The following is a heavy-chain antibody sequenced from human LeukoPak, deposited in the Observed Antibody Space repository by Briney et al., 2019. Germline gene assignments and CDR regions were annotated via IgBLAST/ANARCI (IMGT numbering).Heavy chain of an antibody. CDR3: ARGASGVYTVTTSWFDP. CDR1: GYTFTGYY. CDR2: INPNSGGT. J-gene: IGHJ5*02. D-gene: IGHD4-17*01. Sequence: ASVKVSCKASGYTFTGYYMHWVRQAPGQGLEWMGWINPNSGGTNYAQRFQGRVTMTRDTSISTAYMELSRLRSDDTAVYYCARGASGVYTVTTSWFDPWGQGALVTVSS. V-gene: IGHV1-2*02.